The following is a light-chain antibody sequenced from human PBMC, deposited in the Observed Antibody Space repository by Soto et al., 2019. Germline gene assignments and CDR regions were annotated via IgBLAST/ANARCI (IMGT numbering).Light chain of an antibody. V-gene: IGKV3-20*01. CDR1: QSVSNSY. J-gene: IGKJ5*01. CDR3: QQYGSSPIT. CDR2: GAS. Sequence: EIVLTQSPGTLSLSPGERATLSCRASQSVSNSYLAWYQQRPGQAPRLLISGASSRATCIPDRFSGSGSGTDFTLTISRLEPEDFAVYYCQQYGSSPITFGQGTRLEIK.